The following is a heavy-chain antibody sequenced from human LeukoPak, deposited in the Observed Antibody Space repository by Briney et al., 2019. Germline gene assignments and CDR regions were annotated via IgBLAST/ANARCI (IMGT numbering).Heavy chain of an antibody. D-gene: IGHD3-22*01. CDR2: ISGSGGST. CDR3: AKRGVVIRVILVGFHKEAYYFDS. V-gene: IGHV3-23*01. Sequence: GGSLRLSCAVSGITLSSYGMSWVRQAPGKGLEWVAGISGSGGSTNYADSVKGRFTISRDNHKNTLYLQMNSLRADDTAVYFCAKRGVVIRVILVGFHKEAYYFDSWGPGALVTVSS. J-gene: IGHJ4*02. CDR1: GITLSSYG.